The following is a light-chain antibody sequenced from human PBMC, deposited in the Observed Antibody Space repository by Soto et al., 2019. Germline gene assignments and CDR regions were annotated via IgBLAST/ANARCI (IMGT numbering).Light chain of an antibody. CDR3: QQYGTSPYT. CDR2: GAS. CDR1: QSVSSD. V-gene: IGKV3-15*01. J-gene: IGKJ2*01. Sequence: IVMTQSPATLSVSPGDRVTLSCRASQSVSSDLAWYQQRPGQAPRLLIYGASTRATGIPARFSGTGSGTEFTLTISSLQSEDFAIYYCQQYGTSPYTFGQGARLDFK.